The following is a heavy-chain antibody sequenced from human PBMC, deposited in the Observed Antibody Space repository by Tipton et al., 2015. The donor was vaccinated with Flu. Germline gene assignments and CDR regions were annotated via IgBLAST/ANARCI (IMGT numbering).Heavy chain of an antibody. CDR3: ARACGSGGNRWFDP. CDR1: GASFSSIGHY. Sequence: TLSLTCSVSGASFSSIGHYWGWIRQSPGKGLEWIGTIYYGGSTYYNPSLKSRVTISVDTSKDQFSLNLSSVTAADTAVYYCARACGSGGNRWFDPWGQGALVTVSS. V-gene: IGHV4-39*07. J-gene: IGHJ5*02. D-gene: IGHD2-15*01. CDR2: IYYGGST.